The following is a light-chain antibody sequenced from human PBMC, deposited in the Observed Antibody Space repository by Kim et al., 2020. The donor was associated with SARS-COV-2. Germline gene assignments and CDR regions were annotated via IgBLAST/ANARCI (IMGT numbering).Light chain of an antibody. CDR1: SSDVGGYNY. J-gene: IGLJ3*02. Sequence: GQSLTISCTGTSSDVGGYNYVSWYQQHPGKAPKLMIYDVSKRPSGVSNRFSGSKSGNTASLTISGLQAEDEADYYCSSYTSSSTWVFGGGTQLTVL. CDR3: SSYTSSSTWV. V-gene: IGLV2-14*04. CDR2: DVS.